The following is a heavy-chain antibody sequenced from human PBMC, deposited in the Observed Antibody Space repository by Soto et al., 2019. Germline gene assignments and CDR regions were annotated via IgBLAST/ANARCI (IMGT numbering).Heavy chain of an antibody. CDR2: ISGSGGST. V-gene: IGHV3-23*01. CDR1: GFTFSSYA. Sequence: GGSLRLSCAASGFTFSSYAMSWVRQAPGKGLEWVSAISGSGGSTYYADSVKGRFTISRDNSKNTLYLQMNSLRAGDTAVYYCAKDPHSSSWYAQSYYFDYWGQGTLVTVSS. D-gene: IGHD6-13*01. CDR3: AKDPHSSSWYAQSYYFDY. J-gene: IGHJ4*02.